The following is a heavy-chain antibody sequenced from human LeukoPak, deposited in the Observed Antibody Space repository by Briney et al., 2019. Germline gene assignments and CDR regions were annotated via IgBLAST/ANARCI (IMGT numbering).Heavy chain of an antibody. J-gene: IGHJ4*02. V-gene: IGHV5-51*01. Sequence: GESLKISCKVSGDNFASYRIGWVRQMPGKGLEWMGFIYPGDSETKNSPSFQGQVTMSADKSISTAYLQWSSLKASDTALYYCARLEFPHIQLMVNYWGQGTLVTVSS. CDR2: IYPGDSET. CDR1: GDNFASYR. CDR3: ARLEFPHIQLMVNY. D-gene: IGHD5-18*01.